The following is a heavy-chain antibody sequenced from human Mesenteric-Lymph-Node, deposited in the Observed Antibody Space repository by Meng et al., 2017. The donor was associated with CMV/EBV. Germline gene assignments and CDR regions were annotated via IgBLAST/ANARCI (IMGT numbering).Heavy chain of an antibody. V-gene: IGHV4-38-2*02. CDR1: GYSISSGYY. J-gene: IGHJ4*02. CDR2: IFQSGST. D-gene: IGHD6-6*01. CDR3: ARAGAARPNFDY. Sequence: SETLSLTCTVSGYSISSGYYWAWIRQSPGKGLEWIGSIFQSGSTYYNPSLKSRVTISVDTSKNQFSLKLSSVTAADTAVYYCARAGAARPNFDYWGQGTLVTVSS.